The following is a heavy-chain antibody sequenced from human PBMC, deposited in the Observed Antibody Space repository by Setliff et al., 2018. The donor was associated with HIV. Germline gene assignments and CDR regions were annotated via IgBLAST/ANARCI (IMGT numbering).Heavy chain of an antibody. CDR2: INSSGTT. CDR3: ARRGRFMGWFDP. V-gene: IGHV4-4*09. J-gene: IGHJ5*02. CDR1: GGSFSNFF. D-gene: IGHD3-3*01. Sequence: SETLSLTCTVSGGSFSNFFWNWIRQPPGKGLEWIRYINSSGTTNYNPSLKSRVNISIDPSKNHFTLRLSSVTVADTAVYYCARRGRFMGWFDPWGQGSLVTVSS.